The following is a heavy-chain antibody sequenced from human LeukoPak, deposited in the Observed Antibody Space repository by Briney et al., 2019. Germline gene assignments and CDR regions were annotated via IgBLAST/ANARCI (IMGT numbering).Heavy chain of an antibody. J-gene: IGHJ4*02. CDR1: GFTLTYYT. V-gene: IGHV3-21*06. Sequence: GGSLRLSCGTSGFTLTYYTMNWVRQAPGKGQEWLSSISGDSNHVYYAESVKGRFTISRDNADNSLFLQMDSLRAEDTAIYYCARVVRGSSLDYWGQGTLVTVSS. D-gene: IGHD1-26*01. CDR3: ARVVRGSSLDY. CDR2: ISGDSNHV.